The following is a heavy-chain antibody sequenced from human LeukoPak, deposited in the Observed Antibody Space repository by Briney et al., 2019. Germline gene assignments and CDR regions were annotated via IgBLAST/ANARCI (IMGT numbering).Heavy chain of an antibody. Sequence: GGSLRLSCSGSGFTLSNYELNWVRQAPGKGLGWITYLSRSGLTIYYTESVKGRFTISRDSAKNSLYLQMNSLRPEDSATYYCARGGPSVLTGGAFDLWGQGTVVTVS. CDR1: GFTLSNYE. CDR2: LSRSGLTI. D-gene: IGHD7-27*01. J-gene: IGHJ3*01. V-gene: IGHV3-48*03. CDR3: ARGGPSVLTGGAFDL.